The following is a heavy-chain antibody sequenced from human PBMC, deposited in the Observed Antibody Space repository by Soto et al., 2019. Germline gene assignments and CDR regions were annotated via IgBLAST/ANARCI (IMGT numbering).Heavy chain of an antibody. D-gene: IGHD5-18*01. Sequence: PGGSLRLSCAASGFTFSSYSMNWVRQAPGKGLEWVSSISSSSSYIYYADSVKGRFTISRDNTKNSLYLQMNSLRAEDTAVYYCARDLKYSYGPSPYWGQGTPVTVSS. CDR1: GFTFSSYS. V-gene: IGHV3-21*01. CDR3: ARDLKYSYGPSPY. CDR2: ISSSSSYI. J-gene: IGHJ4*02.